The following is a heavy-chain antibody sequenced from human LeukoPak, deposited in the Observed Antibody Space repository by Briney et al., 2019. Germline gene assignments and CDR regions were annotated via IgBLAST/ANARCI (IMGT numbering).Heavy chain of an antibody. J-gene: IGHJ4*02. V-gene: IGHV4-4*07. D-gene: IGHD3-3*01. Sequence: SSETLSLTCTVSGGSISSYYWSWIRQPAGKGLEWIGRMYTSGSTNYNPSLKSRVTMSVDTSKNQFSLKLSSVTAADTAVYYCARDTSRYDFWSGYYFDYWGQGTLVTVSS. CDR1: GGSISSYY. CDR2: MYTSGST. CDR3: ARDTSRYDFWSGYYFDY.